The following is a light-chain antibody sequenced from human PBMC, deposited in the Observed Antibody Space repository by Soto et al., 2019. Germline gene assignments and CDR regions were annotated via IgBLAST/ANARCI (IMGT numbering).Light chain of an antibody. V-gene: IGKV3-20*01. J-gene: IGKJ2*01. CDR3: QQYGNSLHT. Sequence: EIVLTQSPGTLSLSPGERAALSCRASHSVSCTYLAWYQQKPGQAPRLLIYGTSTRAAGIPDKFSGSGSGTDFTLTISRLEPEDFAVYYCQQYGNSLHTFGQGTKVDIK. CDR1: HSVSCTY. CDR2: GTS.